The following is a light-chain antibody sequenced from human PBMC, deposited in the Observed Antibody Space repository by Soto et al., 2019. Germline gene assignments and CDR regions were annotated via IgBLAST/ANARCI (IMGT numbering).Light chain of an antibody. CDR1: NSDVGGYNY. CDR3: SSYTSSSTWVV. V-gene: IGLV2-14*01. Sequence: QSALTQPASVSGSPGQSITISCTGTNSDVGGYNYVSWYQQHPGKAPKLMIYEVSNRPSGVSNRFSGSKSGNTASLTISGLQAEDEADYYCSSYTSSSTWVVFGGGTKLTVL. J-gene: IGLJ2*01. CDR2: EVS.